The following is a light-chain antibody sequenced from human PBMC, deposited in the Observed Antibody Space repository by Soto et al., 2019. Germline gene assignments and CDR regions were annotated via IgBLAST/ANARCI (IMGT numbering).Light chain of an antibody. J-gene: IGKJ1*01. CDR1: QRISNW. CDR2: YAS. V-gene: IGKV1-5*01. Sequence: DIQMTQSPSTLSASVGDRVTITCRASQRISNWLAWYQQKPGKAPKLLIYYASSLASGVPTRFSGSGSGTEYTLTISSLQPVDFAAYYCQQYNRSPWTFGQGTKVEIK. CDR3: QQYNRSPWT.